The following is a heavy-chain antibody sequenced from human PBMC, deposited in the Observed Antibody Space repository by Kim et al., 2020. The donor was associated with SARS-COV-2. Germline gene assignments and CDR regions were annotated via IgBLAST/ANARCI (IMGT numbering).Heavy chain of an antibody. D-gene: IGHD6-13*01. CDR3: ARVEVEQQLVSGLFGY. CDR1: GGTFSSYA. J-gene: IGHJ4*02. V-gene: IGHV1-69*13. CDR2: IIPIFGTA. Sequence: SVKVSCKASGGTFSSYAISWVRQAPGQGLEWMGGIIPIFGTANYAQKFQGRVTITADESTSTAYMELSSLRSEDTAVYYCARVEVEQQLVSGLFGYWGQGTLVTVSS.